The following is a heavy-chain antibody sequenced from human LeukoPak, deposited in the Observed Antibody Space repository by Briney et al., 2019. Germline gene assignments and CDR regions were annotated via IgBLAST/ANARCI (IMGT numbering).Heavy chain of an antibody. J-gene: IGHJ4*02. V-gene: IGHV3-21*01. CDR2: ISTSSSYI. Sequence: GGSLRLSCAASGFTFSSYSMNWVRQAPGKGLEWVSSISTSSSYIYYADSVKGQFTISRDNAKNSLFLQMNSLRAEDTAAYYCARGTYDFVQIDYWGQGTLVTVSS. CDR3: ARGTYDFVQIDY. D-gene: IGHD3-3*01. CDR1: GFTFSSYS.